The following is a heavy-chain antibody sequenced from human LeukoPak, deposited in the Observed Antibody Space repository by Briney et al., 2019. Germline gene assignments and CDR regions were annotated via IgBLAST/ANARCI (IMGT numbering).Heavy chain of an antibody. D-gene: IGHD5-18*01. CDR2: IIPIFGTA. CDR1: GGTFSSYA. Sequence: SVKVSCKASGGTFSSYAISWVGQAPGQGLEWMGGIIPIFGTANYAQKFQGRVTITADESTGTAYMELSSLRSEDTAVYYCARLRIQLWFDYWGQGTLVTVSS. V-gene: IGHV1-69*13. J-gene: IGHJ4*02. CDR3: ARLRIQLWFDY.